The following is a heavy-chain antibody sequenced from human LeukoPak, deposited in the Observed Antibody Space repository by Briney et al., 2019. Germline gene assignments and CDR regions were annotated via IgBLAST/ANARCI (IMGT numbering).Heavy chain of an antibody. D-gene: IGHD5-18*01. CDR2: INPSGGST. V-gene: IGHV1-46*01. J-gene: IGHJ4*02. CDR3: ASGYSYGPFDY. CDR1: GYTFTSYY. Sequence: ASVKVSCKASGYTFTSYYMHWVRQAPGQGLEWTGIINPSGGSTSYAQKFQGRVTTTRDTSTSTVYMELSSLRSEDTAVYYCASGYSYGPFDYWGQGTLVTVSS.